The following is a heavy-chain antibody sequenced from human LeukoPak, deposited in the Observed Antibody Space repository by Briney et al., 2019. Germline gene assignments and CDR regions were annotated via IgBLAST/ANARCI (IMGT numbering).Heavy chain of an antibody. J-gene: IGHJ4*02. V-gene: IGHV4-59*01. CDR1: GGSISSYY. D-gene: IGHD5-12*01. CDR3: ARAGYSGYDLGEFDY. Sequence: SETLSLTCTVSGGSISSYYWSWIRQPPGKGLEWIGYIYYSGSTNYNPSLKSRVTISVDTSKNQFSLKLSSVPAADTAVYYCARAGYSGYDLGEFDYWGQGTLVTVSS. CDR2: IYYSGST.